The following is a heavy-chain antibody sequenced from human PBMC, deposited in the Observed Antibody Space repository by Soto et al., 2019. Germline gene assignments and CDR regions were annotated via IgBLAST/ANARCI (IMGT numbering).Heavy chain of an antibody. CDR2: IKSKGDGGTT. Sequence: HLVESGGDLVKPGGSLRLSCAASGFMFSSAWMSWVRQAPGKGLEWVGRIKSKGDGGTTDYAPPVKGRFVISRDDSKNTLYLQMNSLKTDDTAVYYCVEGWNDFWGQGTLVAVSS. D-gene: IGHD1-1*01. CDR3: VEGWNDF. J-gene: IGHJ4*02. CDR1: GFMFSSAW. V-gene: IGHV3-15*01.